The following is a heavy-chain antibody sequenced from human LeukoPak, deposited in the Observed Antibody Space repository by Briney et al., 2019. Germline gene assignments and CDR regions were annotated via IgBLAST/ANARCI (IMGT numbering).Heavy chain of an antibody. CDR1: GFTVSSNS. D-gene: IGHD2-15*01. J-gene: IGHJ4*02. V-gene: IGHV3-53*01. CDR2: IYSGGNT. CDR3: ARRASEYSHPYDY. Sequence: RAGGSLRLSCTVSGFTVSSNSWSWVRQAPGKGLEWVSFIYSGGNTHSSDSVKGRFTISRDNSKNTLYLQMNSLRAEDTAIYYCARRASEYSHPYDYWGQGTLVTVSS.